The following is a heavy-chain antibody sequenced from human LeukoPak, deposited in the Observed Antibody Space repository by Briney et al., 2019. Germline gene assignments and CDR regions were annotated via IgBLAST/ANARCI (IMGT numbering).Heavy chain of an antibody. CDR2: IYYSGNT. J-gene: IGHJ4*02. D-gene: IGHD3-22*01. Sequence: SETLSLTCTVSGDSISTSNSYWGWIRQPPGKGLEWIGSIYYSGNTYYNASLKSRVTISVDTSKNQFSLKLTPLTAADTAVYYCARRFGTPNYYDSSGYRTNFDYWGQGTLVTVSS. CDR1: GDSISTSNSY. CDR3: ARRFGTPNYYDSSGYRTNFDY. V-gene: IGHV4-39*01.